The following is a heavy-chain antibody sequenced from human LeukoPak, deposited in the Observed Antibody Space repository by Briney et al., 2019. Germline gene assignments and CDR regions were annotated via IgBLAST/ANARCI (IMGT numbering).Heavy chain of an antibody. CDR1: GFTFSSYA. J-gene: IGHJ4*02. Sequence: PGGSLRLSCAASGFTFSSYAMSWVRQAPGKGLEWVSVIYSGGATYFADSVKGRFTVSRHTSKNTLFLQMNSLRAEDTAVYYCARKGVIGVDYWGQGTLVTVSS. CDR3: ARKGVIGVDY. D-gene: IGHD3-10*01. V-gene: IGHV3-53*04. CDR2: IYSGGAT.